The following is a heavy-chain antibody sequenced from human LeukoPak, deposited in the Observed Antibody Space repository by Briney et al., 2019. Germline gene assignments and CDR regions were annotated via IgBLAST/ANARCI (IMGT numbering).Heavy chain of an antibody. CDR2: IYYSGST. V-gene: IGHV4-39*01. D-gene: IGHD2-2*01. J-gene: IGHJ4*02. CDR3: ARNGDNSYQPLLYYFDY. Sequence: PSETLSLTCTVCGGSISSSSYYWGWIRQPPGKGLEWIGSIYYSGSTYYNPSLKSRVTISVDTSKNQFSLKLSSVTAADTAVYYCARNGDNSYQPLLYYFDYWGQGTLVTVSS. CDR1: GGSISSSSYY.